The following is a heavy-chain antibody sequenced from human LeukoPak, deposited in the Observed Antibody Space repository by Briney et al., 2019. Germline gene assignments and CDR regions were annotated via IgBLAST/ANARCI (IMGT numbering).Heavy chain of an antibody. CDR2: IYNGGNI. J-gene: IGHJ4*02. CDR3: ARASDIAVTGFDC. V-gene: IGHV4-59*01. CDR1: GASISSYY. Sequence: SETLSLTCTVSGASISSYYWNWIRQTPSNGLEWIASIYNGGNINYNPSLKSRVTISMYTSKSHFSLSLSTVTAADTAVYFCARASDIAVTGFDCWGQGLLVTVSA. D-gene: IGHD6-19*01.